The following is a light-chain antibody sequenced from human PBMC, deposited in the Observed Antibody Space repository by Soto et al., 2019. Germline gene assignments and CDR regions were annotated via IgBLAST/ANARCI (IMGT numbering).Light chain of an antibody. CDR1: QSVSSSY. CDR2: GAS. Sequence: EIVLTQTTGTLSLSPGERATLSCRASQSVSSSYLAWYQQKPGQAPRLLIYGASSRATGIPDRFSGSGSGTDFTLTISRLEPEDFAVYYCQQYGSSPWTFGQGTNV. V-gene: IGKV3-20*01. J-gene: IGKJ1*01. CDR3: QQYGSSPWT.